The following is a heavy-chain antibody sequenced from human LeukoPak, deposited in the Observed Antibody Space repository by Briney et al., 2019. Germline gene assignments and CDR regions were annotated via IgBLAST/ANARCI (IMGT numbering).Heavy chain of an antibody. D-gene: IGHD6-13*01. CDR1: GGSFSGYY. CDR3: ARGRRQQLAPNYYYFYGMDV. V-gene: IGHV4-34*01. Sequence: SETLSLTCAVYGGSFSGYYWSWIRQPPGKGLEWIGEINHSGSTNYKPSLKSRVTISVDTSKNQFSLKLSSVTAADTAVYYCARGRRQQLAPNYYYFYGMDVWGQGTTVTVSS. J-gene: IGHJ6*02. CDR2: INHSGST.